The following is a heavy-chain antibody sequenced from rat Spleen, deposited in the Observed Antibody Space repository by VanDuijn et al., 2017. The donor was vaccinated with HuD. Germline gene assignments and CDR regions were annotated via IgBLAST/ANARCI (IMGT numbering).Heavy chain of an antibody. CDR2: ISTSGVGT. Sequence: EVQLVESGGGAVQPGRSMKLSCTASGFTFSSFPMAWVRQAPTKGLEWVASISTSGVGTYYRDSVKGRFTVSRDNAKSTLYLQMDSLRSEDTATYYCARLGGLRNWFAYWGQGTLVTVSS. CDR1: GFTFSSFP. V-gene: IGHV5-46*01. D-gene: IGHD4-3*01. CDR3: ARLGGLRNWFAY. J-gene: IGHJ3*01.